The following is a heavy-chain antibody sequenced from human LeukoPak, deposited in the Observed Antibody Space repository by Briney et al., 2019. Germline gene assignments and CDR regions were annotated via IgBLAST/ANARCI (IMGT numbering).Heavy chain of an antibody. CDR2: VNADGGNT. D-gene: IGHD1-26*01. J-gene: IGHJ4*02. Sequence: GGSLRLSCAASGFTFDNYRMSWVRQAPGKGLEWVSTVNADGGNTYYADSVKGRFTISRDNSKSTLILQMNSLRVEETALYYCTKRVKYGGTWDHFADWGQGTLVTVSS. CDR1: GFTFDNYR. V-gene: IGHV3-23*01. CDR3: TKRVKYGGTWDHFAD.